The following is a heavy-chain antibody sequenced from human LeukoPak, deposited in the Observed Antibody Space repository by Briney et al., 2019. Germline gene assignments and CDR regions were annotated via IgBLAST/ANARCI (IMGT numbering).Heavy chain of an antibody. J-gene: IGHJ4*02. Sequence: SVKVSCKASGCTFSSYAISWVRQAPGQGLEWMGRIIPIFGTANYAQKFQGRVTITTDESTSTAYVELSSLRSEDTAVYYCARDSLRYYGSGNRDFDYWGQGTLVTVSS. D-gene: IGHD3-10*01. CDR2: IIPIFGTA. V-gene: IGHV1-69*05. CDR1: GCTFSSYA. CDR3: ARDSLRYYGSGNRDFDY.